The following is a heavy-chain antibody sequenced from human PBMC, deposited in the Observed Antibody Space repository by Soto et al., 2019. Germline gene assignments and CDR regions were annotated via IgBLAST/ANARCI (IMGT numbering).Heavy chain of an antibody. CDR1: GFTFSDYG. V-gene: IGHV3-21*01. J-gene: IGHJ6*02. D-gene: IGHD4-17*01. CDR3: AREKFGNTVRAHTMDV. CDR2: ISSRSRFV. Sequence: EVQLVESGGGLVKPGGSLRLSCAASGFTFSDYGMNWVRQAPGKGLEWVSSISSRSRFVHYADSVRGRFTVFRDSATKSLYLQVNSLRAEDTAVYYCAREKFGNTVRAHTMDVWGQGTTVTVSS.